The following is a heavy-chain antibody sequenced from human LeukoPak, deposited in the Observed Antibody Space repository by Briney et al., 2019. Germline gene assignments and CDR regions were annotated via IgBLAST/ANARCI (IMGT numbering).Heavy chain of an antibody. D-gene: IGHD2-2*01. J-gene: IGHJ5*02. CDR2: IKQDGSEK. CDR1: GFTFSSYW. CDR3: ARVGIGYCSSTSCHNWFDP. V-gene: IGHV3-7*01. Sequence: PGGSLRLSCEASGFTFSSYWMSWVRQAPGKGPEWVANIKQDGSEKYYVDSVKGRFTIPRDNAKNSLYLQMNSLRAEDTAVYYCARVGIGYCSSTSCHNWFDPWGQGTLVTVSS.